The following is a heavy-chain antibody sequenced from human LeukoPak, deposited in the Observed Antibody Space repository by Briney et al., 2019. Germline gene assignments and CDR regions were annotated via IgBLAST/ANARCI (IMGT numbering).Heavy chain of an antibody. CDR1: GFTSSSYG. Sequence: GGSLRLSCAASGFTSSSYGMNWVRQAPGKGLEWVSSVSSSSSYIYYADSVKGRFTISRDNAKNSLSLQMNSLRAEDTAVYDCARDQRATASTGIYFDYWGQGTLVTVSS. D-gene: IGHD6-13*01. CDR2: VSSSSSYI. J-gene: IGHJ4*02. V-gene: IGHV3-21*01. CDR3: ARDQRATASTGIYFDY.